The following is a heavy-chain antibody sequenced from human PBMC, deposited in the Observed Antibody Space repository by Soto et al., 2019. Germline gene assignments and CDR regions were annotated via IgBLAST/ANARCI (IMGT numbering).Heavy chain of an antibody. CDR2: ISAYNGNT. Sequence: ASVKVSCKASGGTFSSYAISWVRQAPGQGLEWMGWISAYNGNTNYAQKLQGRVTMTTDTSTSTAYMELRSLRSDDTAVYYCARDWPYCSGGSCYSGGWFDPWGQGTLVTVSS. CDR1: GGTFSSYA. D-gene: IGHD2-15*01. J-gene: IGHJ5*02. CDR3: ARDWPYCSGGSCYSGGWFDP. V-gene: IGHV1-18*01.